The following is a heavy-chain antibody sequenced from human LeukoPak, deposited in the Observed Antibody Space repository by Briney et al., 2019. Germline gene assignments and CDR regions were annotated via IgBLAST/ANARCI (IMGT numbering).Heavy chain of an antibody. CDR2: MNPNSGNT. CDR1: GYTFTSYG. D-gene: IGHD5-24*01. CDR3: ARIQGDGYNFDY. Sequence: ASVKVSCKASGYTFTSYGISWVRQATGQGLEWMGWMNPNSGNTGYAQKFQGRVTITRNTSISTAYMELSSLRSEDTAVYYCARIQGDGYNFDYWGQGTLVTVSS. J-gene: IGHJ4*02. V-gene: IGHV1-8*03.